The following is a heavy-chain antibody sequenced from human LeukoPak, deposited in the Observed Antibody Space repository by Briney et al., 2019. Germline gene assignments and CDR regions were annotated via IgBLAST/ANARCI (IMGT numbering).Heavy chain of an antibody. Sequence: SETLSLTCAVYGGSFSGYYWSWIRQPPGKGLEWIGEINHSGSTNYNPSLKSRVTISVDTPKNQFSLKLSSVTAADTAVYYCARGLYYYDSSGYGYWGQGTLVTVSS. V-gene: IGHV4-34*01. CDR2: INHSGST. CDR3: ARGLYYYDSSGYGY. D-gene: IGHD3-22*01. J-gene: IGHJ4*02. CDR1: GGSFSGYY.